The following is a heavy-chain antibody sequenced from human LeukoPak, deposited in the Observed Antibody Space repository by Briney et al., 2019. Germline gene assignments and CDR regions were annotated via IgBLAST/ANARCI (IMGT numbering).Heavy chain of an antibody. CDR2: FDPEDGET. CDR3: ATRWIFGGVIGPFFDY. CDR1: GYTLTELS. J-gene: IGHJ4*02. Sequence: GASVKVSCKVSGYTLTELSMHWVRQAPGKGLEWMGGFDPEDGETIYAQKFQGRVTMTEDTSTDTAYMEPSSLRSEDTAVYYCATRWIFGGVIGPFFDYWGQGTLVTVSS. V-gene: IGHV1-24*01. D-gene: IGHD3-16*02.